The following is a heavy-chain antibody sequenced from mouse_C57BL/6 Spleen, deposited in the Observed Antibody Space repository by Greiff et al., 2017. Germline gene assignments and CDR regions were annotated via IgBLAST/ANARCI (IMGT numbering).Heavy chain of an antibody. CDR3: ERYGTTVVATDWYYEV. J-gene: IGHJ1*03. V-gene: IGHV3-8*01. CDR2: ISYSGST. Sequence: VQLKQSGPGLAKPSQPLSLTCSVTGYSITSDYWNWIRKFPGNKLEYMGYISYSGSTSYNPSLKSRISITRNTSKNQYYLQLNSVTTEDTATYYCERYGTTVVATDWYYEVWGTGTTVTVSS. CDR1: GYSITSDY. D-gene: IGHD1-1*01.